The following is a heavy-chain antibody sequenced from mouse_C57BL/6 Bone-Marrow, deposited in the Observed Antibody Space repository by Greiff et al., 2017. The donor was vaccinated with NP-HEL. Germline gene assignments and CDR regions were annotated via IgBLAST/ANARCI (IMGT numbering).Heavy chain of an antibody. CDR1: GFTFSSYS. J-gene: IGHJ1*03. V-gene: IGHV5-9-1*02. CDR2: ISRGGAYL. D-gene: IGHD2-3*01. Sequence: EVPRVESGAGLVKPGGSLKLSCAASGFTFSSYSMPWVRQTPEKRLEWVAYISRGGAYLSYADTVQGRFTLSRDNARNTLYLQRSRLKSEYTAVYYCTREGDGYFDWYFDVWGTGTTVTVSS. CDR3: TREGDGYFDWYFDV.